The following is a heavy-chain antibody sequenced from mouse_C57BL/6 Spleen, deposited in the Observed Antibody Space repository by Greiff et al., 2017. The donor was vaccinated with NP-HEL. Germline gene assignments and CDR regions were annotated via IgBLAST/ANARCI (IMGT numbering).Heavy chain of an antibody. J-gene: IGHJ3*01. V-gene: IGHV5-4*01. D-gene: IGHD1-1*01. CDR1: GFTFSSYA. CDR3: AREGGSSYTWFAY. CDR2: ISDGGSYT. Sequence: EVQGVESGGGLVKPGGSLKLSCAASGFTFSSYAMSWVRQTPEKRLEWVATISDGGSYTYYPDNVKGRFTISRDNAKNNLYLQMSHLKSEDTAMYYCAREGGSSYTWFAYWGQRTLVTVSA.